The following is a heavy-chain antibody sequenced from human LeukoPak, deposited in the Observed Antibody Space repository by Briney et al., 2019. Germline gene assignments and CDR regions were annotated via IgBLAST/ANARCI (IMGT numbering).Heavy chain of an antibody. CDR3: AKATTSRWYVNYFDY. CDR1: GFTFRNYA. D-gene: IGHD6-13*01. CDR2: FSGSGGSA. J-gene: IGHJ4*02. V-gene: IGHV3-23*01. Sequence: GGSLRLSCAASGFTFRNYAMAWVRQAPGKGLELVAAFSGSGGSAYYAGSVKGRFTISRDDSKNTLYLQMNILRAEDTAVYYCAKATTSRWYVNYFDYRGQGTLVTVSS.